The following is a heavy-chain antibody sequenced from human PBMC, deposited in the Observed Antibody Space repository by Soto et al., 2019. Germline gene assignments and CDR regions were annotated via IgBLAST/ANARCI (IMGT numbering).Heavy chain of an antibody. V-gene: IGHV3-30*18. D-gene: IGHD2-15*01. CDR3: AKDQGILFAPNWFDP. CDR2: ISYDGSNK. J-gene: IGHJ5*02. Sequence: HPGGSLRLSCAASGFTFSSYGMHWVRQAPGKGLEWVAVISYDGSNKYYADSVKGRFTISRDNSKNTLYLQMNSLRAEDTAVYYCAKDQGILFAPNWFDPWGQGTLVTVSS. CDR1: GFTFSSYG.